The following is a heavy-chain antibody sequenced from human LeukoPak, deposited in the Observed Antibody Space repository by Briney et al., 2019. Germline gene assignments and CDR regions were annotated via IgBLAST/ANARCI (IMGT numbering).Heavy chain of an antibody. V-gene: IGHV1-18*01. CDR1: GGTFSSYA. D-gene: IGHD1-20*01. CDR2: ISAYNGNT. J-gene: IGHJ4*02. Sequence: ASVKVSCEASGGTFSSYAISWVRQAPGQGLEWMGWISAYNGNTNYAQKFQGRVTMTEDTSTDTAYMELSSLRSEDTAVYYCATPSPDNWNDGLTFDYWGQGTLVTVSS. CDR3: ATPSPDNWNDGLTFDY.